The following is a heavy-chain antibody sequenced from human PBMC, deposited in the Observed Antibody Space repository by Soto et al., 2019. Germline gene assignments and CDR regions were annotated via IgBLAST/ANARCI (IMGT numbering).Heavy chain of an antibody. CDR2: FDPEDGEA. CDR3: AIAYSGTSYGYLQP. Sequence: DSVKVSCKVCGDTLTELSIHWVRQARGKGLEYMGGFDPEDGEAMYAQNFQGRVTMTEDTSTDTSYMELSSLTSEDAAVYYCAIAYSGTSYGYLQPWGQATLVTVSS. J-gene: IGHJ5*02. CDR1: GDTLTELS. V-gene: IGHV1-24*01. D-gene: IGHD1-26*01.